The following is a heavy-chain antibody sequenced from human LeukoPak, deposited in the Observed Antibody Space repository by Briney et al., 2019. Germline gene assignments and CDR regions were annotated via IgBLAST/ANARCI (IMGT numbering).Heavy chain of an antibody. J-gene: IGHJ2*01. Sequence: PGGSLRLSCAASGFTFSGSAMHWVRQASGKGLEWVGRIRSKANSYATAYAASVKGRFTISRDDSKNTAYLQMNSLRAEDTAVYYCARGAYYYDSSGIEPGFDLWGRGTLVTVSS. CDR3: ARGAYYYDSSGIEPGFDL. CDR1: GFTFSGSA. CDR2: IRSKANSYAT. D-gene: IGHD3-22*01. V-gene: IGHV3-73*01.